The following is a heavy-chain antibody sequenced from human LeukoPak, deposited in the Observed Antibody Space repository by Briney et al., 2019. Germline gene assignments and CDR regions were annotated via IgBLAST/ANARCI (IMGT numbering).Heavy chain of an antibody. J-gene: IGHJ4*02. CDR3: ASHVRMITV. V-gene: IGHV3-30*04. D-gene: IGHD3-16*01. Sequence: HPGGSLRLSCAASGFTFSSFALHWVRQAPGKGLEWVAVISYDGSSTLYADSVKGRFTISRDNSKNTLSLQMNSLRVEDTAVYYCASHVRMITVWGQGTLVTVSS. CDR2: ISYDGSST. CDR1: GFTFSSFA.